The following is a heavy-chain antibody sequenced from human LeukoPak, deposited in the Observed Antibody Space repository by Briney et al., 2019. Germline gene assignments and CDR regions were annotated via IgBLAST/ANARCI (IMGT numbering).Heavy chain of an antibody. CDR1: GYTFTSYG. J-gene: IGHJ3*02. Sequence: GASVKVSCKASGYTFTSYGISWVRQAPGQGLEWMGWISAYNGNTNYAQKLQGRVTMTTDTSTSTAYMELRSLRSDDTAVYYCASRYCSSTSCYQDDYGSGSYPKPPDAFDIWGQGTMVTVSS. D-gene: IGHD2-2*01. CDR2: ISAYNGNT. V-gene: IGHV1-18*01. CDR3: ASRYCSSTSCYQDDYGSGSYPKPPDAFDI.